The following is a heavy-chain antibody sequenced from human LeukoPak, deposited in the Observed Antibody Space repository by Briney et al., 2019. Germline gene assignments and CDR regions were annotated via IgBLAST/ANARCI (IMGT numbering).Heavy chain of an antibody. CDR3: ARNPSYYYDSTDYYFDY. CDR1: GFTFSVYE. D-gene: IGHD3-22*01. Sequence: GGSLRLSCAASGFTFSVYEMDWVRQAPGKGLEWVSYSSSSGSSIYYADSVKGRFTISRDNAKNSLYLQMNSLRAEDTAVYYCARNPSYYYDSTDYYFDYWGQGTLVTVSS. V-gene: IGHV3-48*03. J-gene: IGHJ4*02. CDR2: SSSSGSSI.